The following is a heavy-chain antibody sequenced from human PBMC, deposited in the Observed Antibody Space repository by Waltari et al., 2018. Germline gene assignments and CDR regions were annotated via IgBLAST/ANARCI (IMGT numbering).Heavy chain of an antibody. Sequence: EEQVVETGGGLIQPGGSLRLSCAASGFSVITNYMNWVRQAPGKGLEWVSLIYSGGATYYADSVKGRFTISRDNSKNTLYLQLASLRAEDTAVYYCARLSSLSRYSYWYYIDVWGKGTTVTVSS. J-gene: IGHJ6*03. CDR3: ARLSSLSRYSYWYYIDV. V-gene: IGHV3-53*02. CDR2: IYSGGAT. CDR1: GFSVITNY. D-gene: IGHD6-6*01.